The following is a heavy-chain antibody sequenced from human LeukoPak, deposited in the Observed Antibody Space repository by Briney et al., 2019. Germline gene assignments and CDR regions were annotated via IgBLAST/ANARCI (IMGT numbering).Heavy chain of an antibody. CDR2: ISSSSSYI. Sequence: GGSLRLSCAASGFTFSSYSMNWVRQAPGKGLEWVSSISSSSSYIYYADSVKGRFTISRDNAKNSLYLQMNSLRAEDTAVYYCARDGGYSYGYRGLPNAFDIWGQGTMVTVSS. CDR3: ARDGGYSYGYRGLPNAFDI. J-gene: IGHJ3*02. D-gene: IGHD5-18*01. CDR1: GFTFSSYS. V-gene: IGHV3-21*01.